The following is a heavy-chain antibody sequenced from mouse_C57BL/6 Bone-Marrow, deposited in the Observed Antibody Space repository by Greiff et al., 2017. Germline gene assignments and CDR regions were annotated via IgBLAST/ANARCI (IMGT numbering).Heavy chain of an antibody. Sequence: EVKLVESGGGLVKPGGSLKLSCAASGFTFSDYGMHWVRQAPEKGLEWVAYISSGSSTIYYADTVKGRFTISRDNAKNTLFLQMTSLRSEDTAMYYCARIYYGSRGYYFDYWGQGTTLTVSS. CDR1: GFTFSDYG. CDR2: ISSGSSTI. D-gene: IGHD1-1*01. V-gene: IGHV5-17*01. CDR3: ARIYYGSRGYYFDY. J-gene: IGHJ2*01.